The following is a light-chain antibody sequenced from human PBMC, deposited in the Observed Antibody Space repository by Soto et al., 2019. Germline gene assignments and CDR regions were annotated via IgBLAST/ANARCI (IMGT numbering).Light chain of an antibody. J-gene: IGKJ1*01. CDR2: AAS. V-gene: IGKV1-8*01. CDR3: QQYYSYSWT. Sequence: AIRMTQSPSSLSASTGDRVTITCRASQCISSYLAWYQQKPGKAPKLLIYAASTLQSGVPSRFSGSGSGTDFTLTISCLQSEDFATYYCQQYYSYSWTFGQGTKVEIK. CDR1: QCISSY.